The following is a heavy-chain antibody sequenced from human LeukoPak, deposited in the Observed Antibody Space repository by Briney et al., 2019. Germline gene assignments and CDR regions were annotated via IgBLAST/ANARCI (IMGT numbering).Heavy chain of an antibody. V-gene: IGHV4-39*01. CDR2: ISYSGST. CDR3: ARHRWRGSYLMFGYDY. D-gene: IGHD1-26*01. Sequence: PSETLSLTCTVSGDSISSSSYYWGWIRQPPGKGLEWIGSISYSGSTYYNPSLKSRVTISVDTSKNQFSLKLSSVTAADTAVYYCARHRWRGSYLMFGYDYWGQGTLVTVSS. J-gene: IGHJ4*02. CDR1: GDSISSSSYY.